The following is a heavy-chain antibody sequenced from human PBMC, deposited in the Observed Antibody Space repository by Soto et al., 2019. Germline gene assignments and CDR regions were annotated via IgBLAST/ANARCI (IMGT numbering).Heavy chain of an antibody. V-gene: IGHV1-69*04. Sequence: SVKVSCKASGGTFSSYTISWVRQAPGQGLEWMGRIIPILGIANYAQKFQGRVTITADKPTSTAYMELSSLRSEDTAVYYCARDLRGIAAAGTEGYYYYMDVWGKGTTVTVSS. CDR2: IIPILGIA. J-gene: IGHJ6*03. D-gene: IGHD6-13*01. CDR1: GGTFSSYT. CDR3: ARDLRGIAAAGTEGYYYYMDV.